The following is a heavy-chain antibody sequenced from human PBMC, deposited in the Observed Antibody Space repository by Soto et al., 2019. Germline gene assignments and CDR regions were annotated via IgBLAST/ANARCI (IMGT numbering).Heavy chain of an antibody. Sequence: GVLRLSCAASGFTFSSYGMHWVRQAPGKGLEWVAVISYDGSNKYYADSVKGRFTISRDNSKNTLYLQMNSLRAEDTAVYYCAREGLRYFDWPTFYYFDYWGQGTLVTVSS. D-gene: IGHD3-9*01. V-gene: IGHV3-30*03. CDR3: AREGLRYFDWPTFYYFDY. CDR1: GFTFSSYG. CDR2: ISYDGSNK. J-gene: IGHJ4*02.